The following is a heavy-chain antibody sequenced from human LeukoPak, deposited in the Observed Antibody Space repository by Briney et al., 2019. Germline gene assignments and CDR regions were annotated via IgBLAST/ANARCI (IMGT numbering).Heavy chain of an antibody. CDR3: ARGKAVADPYYYYSMDV. D-gene: IGHD6-19*01. J-gene: IGHJ6*02. V-gene: IGHV5-51*01. CDR1: GYSFTSYW. Sequence: PGESLKISCKGSGYSFTSYWISWVRQMPGKGLQWMGTIYPGDSDTRYSPSFQGQVTISADKSISTAYLQWSSLKTTDTAMYYCARGKAVADPYYYYSMDVWGQGTTVTVSS. CDR2: IYPGDSDT.